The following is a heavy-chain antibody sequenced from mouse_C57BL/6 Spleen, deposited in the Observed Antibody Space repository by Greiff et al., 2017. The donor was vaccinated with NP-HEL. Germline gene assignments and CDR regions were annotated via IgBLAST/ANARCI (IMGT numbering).Heavy chain of an antibody. CDR2: IDPANGNT. J-gene: IGHJ3*01. Sequence: VQLQQSVAELVRPGASVKLSCTASGFNIKNTYMHWVKQRPEQGLEWIGRIDPANGNTKYAPKFQGKATITADTSSNTAYLQLSSLTSEDTAIYYCSQDYYGSSYGFAYWGQGTLVTVSA. CDR1: GFNIKNTY. D-gene: IGHD1-1*01. CDR3: SQDYYGSSYGFAY. V-gene: IGHV14-3*01.